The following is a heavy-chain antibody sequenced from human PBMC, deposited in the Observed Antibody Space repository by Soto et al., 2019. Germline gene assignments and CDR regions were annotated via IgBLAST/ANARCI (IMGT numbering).Heavy chain of an antibody. CDR1: GYTFTNYA. CDR2: INAGNGNT. D-gene: IGHD3-10*01. CDR3: ARGPLLWGDV. V-gene: IGHV1-3*01. J-gene: IGHJ6*02. Sequence: QVQLVQSGAEVKKPGASVKVSCKASGYTFTNYAMHWVRQAPGQRLEWMGWINAGNGNTKYSQKFQGRVTITRDTSASTAYMGLSSMRSEDTAVYYCARGPLLWGDVWGQRTTVTVSS.